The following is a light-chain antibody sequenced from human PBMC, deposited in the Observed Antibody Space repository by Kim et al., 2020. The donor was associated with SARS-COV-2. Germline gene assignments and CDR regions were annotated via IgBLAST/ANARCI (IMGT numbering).Light chain of an antibody. CDR3: SSYTSSSTLV. Sequence: GQSITIACTGNSVDVGGYNYVSWYQQHPSKAPKLMIYDVSKRPSGVSNRFSGSKSGNTASMTISGLQAEDEADYYCSSYTSSSTLVFGGGTQLTVL. CDR1: SVDVGGYNY. J-gene: IGLJ2*01. V-gene: IGLV2-14*04. CDR2: DVS.